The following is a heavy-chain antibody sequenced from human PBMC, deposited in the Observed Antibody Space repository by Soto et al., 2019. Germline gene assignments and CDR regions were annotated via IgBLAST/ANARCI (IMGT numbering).Heavy chain of an antibody. D-gene: IGHD3-16*02. Sequence: SETLSLTCIVSGESISSSSYYWGWIRPRPGLGLEGSGSIYYSGRTDYYPSFRSRVSISIDTSKYQFSLKLGSVTATDTAVCFCARVIRGRIVRGMVYFDYWGQGTLVTVSS. J-gene: IGHJ4*01. CDR2: IYYSGRT. CDR3: ARVIRGRIVRGMVYFDY. V-gene: IGHV4-39*07. CDR1: GESISSSSYY.